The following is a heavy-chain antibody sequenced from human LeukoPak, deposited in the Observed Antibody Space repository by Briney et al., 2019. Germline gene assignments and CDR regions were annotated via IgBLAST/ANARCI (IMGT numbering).Heavy chain of an antibody. V-gene: IGHV4-34*01. Sequence: SETLSLTCTVSGGSISSYYWSWIRQPPGKGLEWIGEINHSGSTNYNPSLKSRVTISVDTSKNQFSLKLSSVTAADTAVYYCARALPYGSGSYFGYWGQGTLVTVSS. CDR1: GGSISSYY. CDR3: ARALPYGSGSYFGY. J-gene: IGHJ4*02. CDR2: INHSGST. D-gene: IGHD3-10*01.